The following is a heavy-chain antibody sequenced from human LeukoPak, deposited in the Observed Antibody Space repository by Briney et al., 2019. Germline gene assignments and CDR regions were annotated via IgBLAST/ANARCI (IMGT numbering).Heavy chain of an antibody. V-gene: IGHV3-48*02. CDR2: ISGISSSI. CDR3: ARGPRWLHHGGAFDI. J-gene: IGHJ3*02. D-gene: IGHD4-23*01. Sequence: PGGSLRLSCVASEFTFSSYNMNWVRQAPGKGLGWVSYISGISSSIYYADSVKGRFTMSRDEAKNSLFLQMDSLRDEDTAVYYCARGPRWLHHGGAFDIWGQGTMVTVSS. CDR1: EFTFSSYN.